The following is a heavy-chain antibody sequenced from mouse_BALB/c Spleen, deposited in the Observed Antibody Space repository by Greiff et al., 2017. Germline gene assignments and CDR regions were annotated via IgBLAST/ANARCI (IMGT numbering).Heavy chain of an antibody. D-gene: IGHD1-1*01. CDR1: GYTFTSYT. Sequence: QVQLQQSGAELARPGASVKMSCKASGYTFTSYTMHWVKQRPGQGLEWIGYINPSSGYTNYNQKFKDKATLTADKSSSTAYMQLSSLTSGDSAVYYCARWGTTLVGDYWGQGTTLTVSS. V-gene: IGHV1-4*01. CDR3: ARWGTTLVGDY. CDR2: INPSSGYT. J-gene: IGHJ2*01.